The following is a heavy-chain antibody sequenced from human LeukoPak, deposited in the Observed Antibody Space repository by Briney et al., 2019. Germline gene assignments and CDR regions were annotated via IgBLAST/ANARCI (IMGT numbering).Heavy chain of an antibody. Sequence: SETLSLTCTVSRGSISGYQWSWIRQPPGKGLQWIGNTSYSGSTNYNPSLKSRVTISVDTSKNQFPLKLTSVTAADTAVYYCARGKLRNPSNWFDPWAQGTLVTVSS. CDR3: ARGKLRNPSNWFDP. CDR2: TSYSGST. J-gene: IGHJ5*02. CDR1: RGSISGYQ. D-gene: IGHD2-15*01. V-gene: IGHV4-59*01.